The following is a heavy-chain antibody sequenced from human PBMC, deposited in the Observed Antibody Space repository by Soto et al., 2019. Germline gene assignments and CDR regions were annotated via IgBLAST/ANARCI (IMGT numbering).Heavy chain of an antibody. CDR3: ARVVMATNSNWFDP. CDR1: GSTFSSYT. Sequence: QVQLVQSGAEVKKPGSSVKVSCKASGSTFSSYTISWVRQAPGQGLEWMGRIIPILGIANYAQKFQGRVRITADKSTSTAYMELSSLRSEDTAVYYCARVVMATNSNWFDPWGQGTLVTVSS. CDR2: IIPILGIA. J-gene: IGHJ5*02. D-gene: IGHD2-15*01. V-gene: IGHV1-69*02.